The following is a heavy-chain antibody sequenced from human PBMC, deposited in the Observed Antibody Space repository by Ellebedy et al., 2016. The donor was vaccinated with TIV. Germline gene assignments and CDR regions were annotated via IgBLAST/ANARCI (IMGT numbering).Heavy chain of an antibody. D-gene: IGHD5-24*01. CDR3: ARHHRRDGYKTFDY. V-gene: IGHV3-33*01. CDR1: RFIFSNYG. Sequence: GESLKISXAATRFIFSNYGMHWVRQAPGKGLEWVAVIGSDGSDTYYADSMKGRFTISRDNSKNTLYLQMNSLRAENTAVYFCARHHRRDGYKTFDYWGQGTLVTVSS. CDR2: IGSDGSDT. J-gene: IGHJ4*02.